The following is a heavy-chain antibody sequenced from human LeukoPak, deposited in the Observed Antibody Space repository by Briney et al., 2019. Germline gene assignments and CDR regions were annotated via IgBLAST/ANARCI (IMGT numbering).Heavy chain of an antibody. CDR1: GGSFSGYY. J-gene: IGHJ3*02. Sequence: SETLSLTCAVYGGSFSGYYWSWIRQPPGKGLEWIGGINHSGSTNYNPSLKSRVTISVDTSKNQFSLKLSSVTAADTAVYYCARILYYYDSSGYYRWNAFDIWGQGTMVTVSS. D-gene: IGHD3-22*01. CDR3: ARILYYYDSSGYYRWNAFDI. CDR2: INHSGST. V-gene: IGHV4-34*01.